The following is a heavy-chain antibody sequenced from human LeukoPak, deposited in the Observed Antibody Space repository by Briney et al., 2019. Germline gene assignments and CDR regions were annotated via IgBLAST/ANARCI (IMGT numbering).Heavy chain of an antibody. V-gene: IGHV3-48*04. J-gene: IGHJ5*01. CDR2: ISSSSNAV. CDR1: GFAFGSYS. Sequence: GGSLRLSCAASGFAFGSYSMNWVRQAPGKGLEWVSYISSSSNAVYYADSVKGRFTISRDNAKNSLSLQMNSLRAEDTAMYYCVKDSGYYDTSGKGWFAFWGQGTLATVSS. D-gene: IGHD3-22*01. CDR3: VKDSGYYDTSGKGWFAF.